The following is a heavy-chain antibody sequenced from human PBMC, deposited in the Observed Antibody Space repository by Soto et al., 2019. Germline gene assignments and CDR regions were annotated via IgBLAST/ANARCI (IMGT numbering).Heavy chain of an antibody. V-gene: IGHV3-7*01. J-gene: IGHJ4*02. CDR3: ARGRVAVAGSSDY. Sequence: GGSLRLSXAASGFTFSSYWMSWVRQAPGKGLEWVANIKQDGSEKNYVDSVKGRFTISRDNAKNSLDLQMNSLRAEDTAVYYCARGRVAVAGSSDYWGQGTLVTVSS. D-gene: IGHD6-19*01. CDR1: GFTFSSYW. CDR2: IKQDGSEK.